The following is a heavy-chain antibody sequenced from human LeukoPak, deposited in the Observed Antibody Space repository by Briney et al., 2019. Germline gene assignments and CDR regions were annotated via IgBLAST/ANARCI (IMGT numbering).Heavy chain of an antibody. CDR3: AKEYTPSSPLGELDS. CDR2: IRHDEAKS. J-gene: IGHJ4*02. D-gene: IGHD6-6*01. V-gene: IGHV3-30*02. Sequence: SGGSLRLSCAVSGFNLNSYAMHWVRQAPGKGLEWVAVIRHDEAKSFYADSVQGRFTISRDTSKKLLYLQMNSLRVEDTAVYYCAKEYTPSSPLGELDSWGQGTLVTVSS. CDR1: GFNLNSYA.